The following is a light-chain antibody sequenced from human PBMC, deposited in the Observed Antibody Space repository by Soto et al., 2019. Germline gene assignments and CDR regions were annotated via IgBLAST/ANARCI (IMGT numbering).Light chain of an antibody. Sequence: DIHITPSPSSLSASVGERVAITCRASQSISNYLNWYQQKPGKAPEVLISAASRLQTGVPSRFSGSGSGTDFTLPVTSLQAEDFATYYCQQSYSTPWTFGQGTKVDIK. CDR2: AAS. CDR3: QQSYSTPWT. J-gene: IGKJ1*01. V-gene: IGKV1-39*01. CDR1: QSISNY.